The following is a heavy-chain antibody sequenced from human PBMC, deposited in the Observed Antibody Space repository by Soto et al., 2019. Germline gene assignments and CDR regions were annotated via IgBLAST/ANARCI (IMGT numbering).Heavy chain of an antibody. Sequence: PGGSLRLSCAASGFTFNSYAMNWVRQAPGKGLAWVSAIGTDGNTYYANSVKGRFTISRDNSRTTLYLQMNSLRVEDTALYYCVRKYHGTRRFDYWGQGTLVTVSS. D-gene: IGHD2-2*01. V-gene: IGHV3-23*01. J-gene: IGHJ4*01. CDR1: GFTFNSYA. CDR2: IGTDGNT. CDR3: VRKYHGTRRFDY.